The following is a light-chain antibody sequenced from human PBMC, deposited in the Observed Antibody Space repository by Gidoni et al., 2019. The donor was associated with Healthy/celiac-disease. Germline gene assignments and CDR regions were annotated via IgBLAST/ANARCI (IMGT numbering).Light chain of an antibody. V-gene: IGLV1-40*01. Sequence: QSVLTQPPSVSGAPGQPRPISCTGSSSNIGAGYELHWYQQLPGTAPKFLLYGNTNRPSGVPDRFSGSKSGTSASLAITGLQAEDEADYYCQSYDSSLSGYVVFGGGTKLTVL. CDR1: SSNIGAGYE. J-gene: IGLJ2*01. CDR2: GNT. CDR3: QSYDSSLSGYVV.